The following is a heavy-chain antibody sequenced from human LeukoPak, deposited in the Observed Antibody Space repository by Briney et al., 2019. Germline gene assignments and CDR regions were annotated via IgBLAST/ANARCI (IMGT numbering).Heavy chain of an antibody. D-gene: IGHD4-17*01. CDR2: ISYDGSNK. CDR3: AKDYGDYAFDY. Sequence: GGSLRLSCAASGFTFSSYGMHWVRQAPGKGLEWVAVISYDGSNKYYADSVKGRFTISRDNSKNTLCLQMNSLRAEDTAVYYCAKDYGDYAFDYWGQGTLVTVSS. J-gene: IGHJ4*02. V-gene: IGHV3-30*18. CDR1: GFTFSSYG.